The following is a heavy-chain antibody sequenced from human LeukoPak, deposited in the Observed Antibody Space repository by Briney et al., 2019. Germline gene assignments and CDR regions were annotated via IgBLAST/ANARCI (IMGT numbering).Heavy chain of an antibody. CDR1: GGSISSYY. J-gene: IGHJ3*02. CDR3: ARERMGATWEAFDI. D-gene: IGHD1-26*01. Sequence: SETLSLTCTVSGGSISSYYWSWIRQPPGKGLEWIGYIYYSGSTNYNPSLKSRVTISVDTSKNQFSLKLSSVTAADTAVYYCARERMGATWEAFDIWGQGTMVTVSS. V-gene: IGHV4-59*12. CDR2: IYYSGST.